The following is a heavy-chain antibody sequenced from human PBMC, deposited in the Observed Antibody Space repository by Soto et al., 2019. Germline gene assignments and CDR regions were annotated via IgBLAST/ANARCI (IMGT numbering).Heavy chain of an antibody. CDR1: GDSISSYY. D-gene: IGHD6-6*01. CDR3: AGERPDGARLDP. Sequence: SETLSLTCAVSGDSISSYYCMWIRQPPGKGLESIGYLYYGRSTNYNPSLKSRVTMSVDTSTNQFSLKLSSVTAADTAVYYCAGERPDGARLDPWGQGTLVTVSS. J-gene: IGHJ5*02. CDR2: LYYGRST. V-gene: IGHV4-59*12.